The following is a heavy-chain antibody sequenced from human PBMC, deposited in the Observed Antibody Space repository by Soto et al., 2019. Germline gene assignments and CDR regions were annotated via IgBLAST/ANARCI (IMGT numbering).Heavy chain of an antibody. CDR1: GGTFSSYA. Sequence: QVQLVQSGAEVKKPGSSVKVSCKASGGTFSSYAISWVRQAPGQGLEWMGGIIPIFGTANYAQKFQGRVTITADESTSTAYMELSSLRSEDKAVYYCARVGKVRVVPAAPDSRRSGGFDPWGQGTLVTVSS. CDR3: ARVGKVRVVPAAPDSRRSGGFDP. J-gene: IGHJ5*02. D-gene: IGHD2-2*01. V-gene: IGHV1-69*01. CDR2: IIPIFGTA.